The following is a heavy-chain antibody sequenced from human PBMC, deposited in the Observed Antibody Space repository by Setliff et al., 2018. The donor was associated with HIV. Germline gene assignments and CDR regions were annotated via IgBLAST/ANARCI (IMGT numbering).Heavy chain of an antibody. V-gene: IGHV3-30*09. J-gene: IGHJ3*01. Sequence: GGSLRLSCAASGFTFRDHAVHWVRQAPGKGLEWVAIISYDGTKTHYADSVKGRFAISRDNAKDLLYLQMNSLSAEDTAIYYCARVYYYDSGRYIQGGTDVFDVWGQGTMVTVSS. D-gene: IGHD3-22*01. CDR1: GFTFRDHA. CDR2: ISYDGTKT. CDR3: ARVYYYDSGRYIQGGTDVFDV.